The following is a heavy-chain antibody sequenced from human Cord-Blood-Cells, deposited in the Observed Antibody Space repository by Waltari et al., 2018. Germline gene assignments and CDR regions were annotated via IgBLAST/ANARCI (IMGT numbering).Heavy chain of an antibody. CDR1: GGSISSGGYS. CDR3: ARAPKDAFDI. Sequence: QLQLQESGSGLVKPSQTLSLTCAVSGGSISSGGYSWSWIRQPPGKGLEWIGYIYHSGRTYYIPALRSRVTISVDRSKNQFSLKLSSVTAADTAVYYCARAPKDAFDIWGQGTMVTVAS. V-gene: IGHV4-30-2*01. J-gene: IGHJ3*02. CDR2: IYHSGRT.